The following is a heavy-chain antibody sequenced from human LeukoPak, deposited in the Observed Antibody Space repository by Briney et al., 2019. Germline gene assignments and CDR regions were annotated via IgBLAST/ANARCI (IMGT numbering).Heavy chain of an antibody. V-gene: IGHV4-61*09. CDR3: ARGSSFTSFDY. J-gene: IGHJ4*02. Sequence: SETLSLTCTVSGGSISSSSYYWSWIRQPAGKGLEWIGHISTSGDTNYNPSLKSRVTISLDTSKNQFSLKLSSVTAADTAVYYCARGSSFTSFDYWGQGTLVTVSS. D-gene: IGHD6-13*01. CDR1: GGSISSSSYY. CDR2: ISTSGDT.